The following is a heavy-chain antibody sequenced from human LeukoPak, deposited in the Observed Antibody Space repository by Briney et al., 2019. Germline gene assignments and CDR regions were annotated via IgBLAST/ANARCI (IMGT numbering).Heavy chain of an antibody. CDR2: IRHDGSIK. D-gene: IGHD3-10*01. CDR1: GFIFSTYG. CDR3: AKDSSADIDY. Sequence: TGGSLRLSCAASGFIFSTYGMYWVRQAPGKGLEWVAFIRHDGSIKNYADSVKGRSTISRDNSKNTLYLQMNSLRAEDTAVYYCAKDSSADIDYWGQGTLVTVSS. V-gene: IGHV3-30*02. J-gene: IGHJ4*02.